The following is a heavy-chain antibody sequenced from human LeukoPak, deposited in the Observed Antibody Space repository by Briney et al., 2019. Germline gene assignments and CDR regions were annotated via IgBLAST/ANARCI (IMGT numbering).Heavy chain of an antibody. CDR2: IRYDGSNK. Sequence: GGSLRLSCAGSGFTFSRYWMNSVRQAPAKGLEWVAFIRYDGSNKYYADSVKGRFIISRDNSKNTLFLQMNSLRPEDTAVYYCARDLGQYYDTSDNWFDPWGQGTLVTVSS. CDR3: ARDLGQYYDTSDNWFDP. CDR1: GFTFSRYW. V-gene: IGHV3-30*02. D-gene: IGHD3-22*01. J-gene: IGHJ5*02.